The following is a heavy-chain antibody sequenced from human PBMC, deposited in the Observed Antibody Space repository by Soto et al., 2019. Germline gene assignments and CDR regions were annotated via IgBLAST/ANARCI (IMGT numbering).Heavy chain of an antibody. CDR2: ISGYNGNA. CDR3: AGEVSYGWSAG. CDR1: GYTFSSHG. D-gene: IGHD6-19*01. Sequence: QVHLVQSGAEVRKPGASVKVSCKASGYTFSSHGIIWVRQAPGQGLEWMGWISGYNGNAKYAQRFQGRVTMTTDTSTRPVYMDLGSRGSDASAGYSCAGEVSYGWSAGWGKGPLVTVS. J-gene: IGHJ4*02. V-gene: IGHV1-18*01.